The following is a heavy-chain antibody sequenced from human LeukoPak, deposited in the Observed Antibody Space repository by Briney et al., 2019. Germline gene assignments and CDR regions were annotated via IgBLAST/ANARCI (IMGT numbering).Heavy chain of an antibody. CDR1: GFTFSSYG. J-gene: IGHJ4*02. D-gene: IGHD1-14*01. CDR3: ARDRGNYFDY. V-gene: IGHV3-33*01. Sequence: PGGSLRLSCAASGFTFSSYGMHWVRQAPGKGLEWVAVIWYDGSNKYYADSVKGRFTISRDNSKSTLYLQMNSLRVEDTAVYFCARDRGNYFDYWGQGTLVTVSS. CDR2: IWYDGSNK.